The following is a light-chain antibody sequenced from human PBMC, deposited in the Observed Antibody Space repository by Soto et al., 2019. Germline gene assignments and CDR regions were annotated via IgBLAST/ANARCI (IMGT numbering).Light chain of an antibody. CDR2: DAS. CDR1: QSVSSY. CDR3: QQRSNWPPMYT. J-gene: IGKJ2*01. Sequence: EIVLTQSPATLSLSPGERATLSCRASQSVSSYLAWYQQKPGQAPRLLIYDASNRATGIPARFSGSASGTDFTLTLSSLEPEDFAVYYCQQRSNWPPMYTFGQGTKLEIK. V-gene: IGKV3-11*01.